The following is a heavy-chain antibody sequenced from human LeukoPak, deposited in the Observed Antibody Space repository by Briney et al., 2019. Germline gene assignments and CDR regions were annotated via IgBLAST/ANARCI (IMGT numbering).Heavy chain of an antibody. D-gene: IGHD6-13*01. Sequence: GGSQRLSCAASGFTFSSSAMTWVRQAPGKGLEWVSAISGSTGSTYYADSVKGRFTTSRDNSKNTLYMQMNSLRVEDTARYYCAKGPYRSSWYYFDYWGQGTLVTVSS. J-gene: IGHJ4*02. CDR2: ISGSTGST. V-gene: IGHV3-23*01. CDR1: GFTFSSSA. CDR3: AKGPYRSSWYYFDY.